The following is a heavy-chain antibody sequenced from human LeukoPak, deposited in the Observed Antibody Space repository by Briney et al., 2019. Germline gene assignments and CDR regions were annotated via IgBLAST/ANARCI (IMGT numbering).Heavy chain of an antibody. CDR3: AREDTGTTPDY. J-gene: IGHJ4*02. V-gene: IGHV1-2*02. CDR2: INPNSGGT. D-gene: IGHD1-7*01. Sequence: ASVKVSCKASGYTFTGYYMHWVRQAPGQGLEWMGWINPNSGGTNYAQKFQGRVTMTTDTSTSTAYMELRSLRSDDTAVYYCAREDTGTTPDYWGQGTLVTVSS. CDR1: GYTFTGYY.